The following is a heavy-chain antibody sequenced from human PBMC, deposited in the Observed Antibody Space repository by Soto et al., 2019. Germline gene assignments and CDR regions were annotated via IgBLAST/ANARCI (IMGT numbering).Heavy chain of an antibody. CDR3: ARDWRMYYDNSVLILFY. J-gene: IGHJ4*02. CDR2: IGAYNGDT. CDR1: GYTFRSYG. V-gene: IGHV1-18*04. D-gene: IGHD3-22*01. Sequence: QIQLVQAGGEVKKPGASVKVSCKASGYTFRSYGISWVRQAPGQGLEWLGWIGAYNGDTHYAPKFRDRSTLTTAASTDTAVMELMSQRLDYTAVYYCARDWRMYYDNSVLILFYWGQGNLVTVSS.